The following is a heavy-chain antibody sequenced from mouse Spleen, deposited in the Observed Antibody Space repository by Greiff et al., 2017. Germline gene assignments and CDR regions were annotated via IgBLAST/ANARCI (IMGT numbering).Heavy chain of an antibody. Sequence: VQLQQSDAELVKPGASVKISCKVSGYTFTDHTIHWMKQRPEQGLEWIGYIYPRDGSTKYNEKFKGKATLTADKSSSTAYMQLNSLTSEDSAVYFCARNDGSSSYYYAMDYWGQGTSVTVSS. J-gene: IGHJ4*01. V-gene: IGHV1-78*01. D-gene: IGHD1-1*01. CDR2: IYPRDGST. CDR1: GYTFTDHT. CDR3: ARNDGSSSYYYAMDY.